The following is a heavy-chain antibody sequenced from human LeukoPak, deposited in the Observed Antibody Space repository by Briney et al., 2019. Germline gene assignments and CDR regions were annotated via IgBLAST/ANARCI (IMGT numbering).Heavy chain of an antibody. Sequence: GGSLRLSCAASGFTFSSYGMHWVRQAPGKGLEWVAVIWYDGSNKYYADSVKGRFTISRDNSKNTLYLQMNSLRAEDTAVYYCARDFSSSRHLRQTKNYYFDYWGQGTLVTVSS. D-gene: IGHD2-2*01. CDR3: ARDFSSSRHLRQTKNYYFDY. CDR2: IWYDGSNK. J-gene: IGHJ4*02. CDR1: GFTFSSYG. V-gene: IGHV3-33*01.